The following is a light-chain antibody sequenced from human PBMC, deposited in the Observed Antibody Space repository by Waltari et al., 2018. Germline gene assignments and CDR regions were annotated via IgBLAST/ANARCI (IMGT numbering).Light chain of an antibody. V-gene: IGKV1-33*01. J-gene: IGKJ4*01. CDR3: QQCSSFVS. CDR2: DAS. CDR1: YDIGNC. Sequence: DIXMTQSPAXXSVXXGDXXXTPCQARYDIGNCLNWLVXXPGKAPELLIYDASDLQTGVPSRFSGSGSGTYFTFTINXXXXEDAATYYCQQCSSFVSFGGGTKVEVK.